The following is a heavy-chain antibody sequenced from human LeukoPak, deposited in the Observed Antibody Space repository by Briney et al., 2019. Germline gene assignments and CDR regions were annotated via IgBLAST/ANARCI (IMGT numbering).Heavy chain of an antibody. V-gene: IGHV3-23*01. D-gene: IGHD1-26*01. J-gene: IGHJ5*02. CDR2: INDRGGST. CDR1: GFTFSTYA. CDR3: AIVGGTFA. Sequence: GGSLRLSCAASGFTFSTYAMSWVRQAPGKGLEWVSGINDRGGSTYYAESMKGRLTISRDNSKNTLFLQMNSLRVNDTAVYYCAIVGGTFAWGQGTLVTVSS.